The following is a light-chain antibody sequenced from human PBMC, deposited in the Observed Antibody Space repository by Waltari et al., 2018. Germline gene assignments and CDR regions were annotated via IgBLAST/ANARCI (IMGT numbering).Light chain of an antibody. V-gene: IGKV3-20*01. CDR1: QSVGSSS. Sequence: ELVLTQSPGTASLSPGERVTLSCRARQSVGSSSLAWYQQKPGQAPRLVIYRASRRATGIPARFSGSGSGTDFSLTISRLQSEDFAVYYCQQHGNLPETFGQGTKLEIK. CDR3: QQHGNLPET. CDR2: RAS. J-gene: IGKJ1*01.